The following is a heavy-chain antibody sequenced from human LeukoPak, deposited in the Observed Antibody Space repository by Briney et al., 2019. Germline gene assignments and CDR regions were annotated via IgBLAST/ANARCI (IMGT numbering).Heavy chain of an antibody. J-gene: IGHJ5*02. CDR3: ARDLGQYYDTSDNWFDP. D-gene: IGHD3-22*01. Sequence: GGSLRLSCAASGFTFSSYWMSWVRQAPGKGLEWVANIKKDGSEKYYVDSVKGRFTISRDNAKNTLNLQMNSLRAEDTAVYYCARDLGQYYDTSDNWFDPWGQGTLVTVSS. CDR1: GFTFSSYW. CDR2: IKKDGSEK. V-gene: IGHV3-7*01.